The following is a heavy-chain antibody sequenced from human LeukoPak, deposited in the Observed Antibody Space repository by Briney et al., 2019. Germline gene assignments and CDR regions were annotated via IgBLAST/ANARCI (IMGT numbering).Heavy chain of an antibody. Sequence: GGSLRLSCAASGFTVGSNYMSWVRQAPGKGLEWVSVIYSGGSTYYADSVKGRFTISRDNAKNSLYLQMNSLRAEDTAVYYCARMPRDIVVVPAASDAFDIWGQGTMVTVSS. J-gene: IGHJ3*02. D-gene: IGHD2-2*01. V-gene: IGHV3-53*01. CDR2: IYSGGST. CDR3: ARMPRDIVVVPAASDAFDI. CDR1: GFTVGSNY.